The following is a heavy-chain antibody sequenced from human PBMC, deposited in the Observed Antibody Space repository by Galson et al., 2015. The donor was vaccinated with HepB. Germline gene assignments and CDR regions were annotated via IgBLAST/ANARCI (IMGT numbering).Heavy chain of an antibody. J-gene: IGHJ5*02. CDR1: GGTFSSYT. CDR2: IIPILGIA. V-gene: IGHV1-69*02. CDR3: ARLPTRGYCSSTSCYHNWFDP. D-gene: IGHD2-2*01. Sequence: SVKVSCKASGGTFSSYTISWVRQAPGQGLEWMGRIIPILGIANYAQKFQGRVTITADKSTSTAYMELSSLRSEDTAVYYCARLPTRGYCSSTSCYHNWFDPWGQGTLVTVSS.